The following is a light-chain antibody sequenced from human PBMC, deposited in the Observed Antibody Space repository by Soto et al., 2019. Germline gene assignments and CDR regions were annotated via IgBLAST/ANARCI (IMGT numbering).Light chain of an antibody. CDR1: QSIGRW. CDR3: QQYGSSPT. Sequence: EIQVRQCPSNLKASVGDGVTITCRASQSIGRWLAWYQQKPGKAPKLLIYKASTLESGVPSRFSGSGSGTDFTLTIIRLEPEEFAVYYCQQYGSSPTFGQGTKVDIK. V-gene: IGKV1-5*03. CDR2: KAS. J-gene: IGKJ1*01.